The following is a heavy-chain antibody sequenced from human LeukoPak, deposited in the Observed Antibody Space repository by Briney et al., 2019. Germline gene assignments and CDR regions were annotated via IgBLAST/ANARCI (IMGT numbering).Heavy chain of an antibody. CDR2: ISGSGGST. J-gene: IGHJ4*02. V-gene: IGHV3-23*01. CDR1: GFTFSSYA. CDR3: AREPGLQLYYDSSGYLRYYFDY. Sequence: PGGSLRLSCAASGFTFSSYAMSWVRQAPGKGLEWVSAISGSGGSTYYADSVKGRFTISRDNAKNSLYLQMNSLRAEDTAVYYCAREPGLQLYYDSSGYLRYYFDYWGQGTLVTVSS. D-gene: IGHD3-22*01.